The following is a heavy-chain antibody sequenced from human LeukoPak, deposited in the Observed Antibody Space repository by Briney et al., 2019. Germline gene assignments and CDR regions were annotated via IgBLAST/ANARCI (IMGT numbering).Heavy chain of an antibody. D-gene: IGHD3-22*01. Sequence: ASVKVSCKASGYTFTSYDINWVRQATGQGLEWMGWMNPNSGNTGYAQKFQGRVTMTRNTSISTAYMELSSLRSEDTAVYYCARGGLRASYYYDSXXXXXSYFVFDYWGQGTLVTVS. CDR3: ARGGLRASYYYDSXXXXXSYFVFDY. CDR2: MNPNSGNT. V-gene: IGHV1-8*01. CDR1: GYTFTSYD. J-gene: IGHJ4*02.